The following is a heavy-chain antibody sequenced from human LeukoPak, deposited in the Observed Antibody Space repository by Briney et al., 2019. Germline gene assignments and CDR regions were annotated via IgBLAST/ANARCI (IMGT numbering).Heavy chain of an antibody. J-gene: IGHJ4*02. CDR2: IYYSGST. Sequence: SETLSLTCTVSGGSISNNNYYWGWIRQPPGKGLEWIGTIYYSGSTYYNPSLNSRVTISVDTSKNQFSLKLSSVTAADTAVYYCARVTGYIVEDYFDYWGQGTLVTVSS. V-gene: IGHV4-39*07. CDR3: ARVTGYIVEDYFDY. CDR1: GGSISNNNYY. D-gene: IGHD3-22*01.